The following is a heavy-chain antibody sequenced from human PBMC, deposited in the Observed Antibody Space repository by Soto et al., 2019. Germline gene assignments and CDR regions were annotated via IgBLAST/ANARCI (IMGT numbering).Heavy chain of an antibody. J-gene: IGHJ4*02. Sequence: GGSLRLSCAASGFTFSSYSMNWVRQAPGKGLEWVSSISSSSSYIYYADSVKGRFTISRDNAKNSLYLQMNSLRAEDTAVYYCARADFSSLLNYFDYWGQGTLVTVSS. CDR2: ISSSSSYI. CDR3: ARADFSSLLNYFDY. D-gene: IGHD2-21*01. CDR1: GFTFSSYS. V-gene: IGHV3-21*01.